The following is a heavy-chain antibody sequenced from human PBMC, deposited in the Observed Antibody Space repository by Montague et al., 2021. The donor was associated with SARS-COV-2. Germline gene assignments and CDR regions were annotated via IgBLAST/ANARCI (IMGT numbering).Heavy chain of an antibody. Sequence: SETLSLTCAVYGGSFSGYYWSWIRQPPGKGLEWIGEINPSGGTNXNPSLESRATISADTSKKQFSLKFSSVSAADTAVYYCARGRYGGAAYWGQGTLVTVTS. J-gene: IGHJ4*02. V-gene: IGHV4-34*01. CDR3: ARGRYGGAAY. CDR1: GGSFSGYY. D-gene: IGHD1-26*01. CDR2: INPSGGT.